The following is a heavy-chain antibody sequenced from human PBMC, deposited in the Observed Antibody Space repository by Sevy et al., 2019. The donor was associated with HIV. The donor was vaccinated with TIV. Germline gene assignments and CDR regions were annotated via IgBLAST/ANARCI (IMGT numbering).Heavy chain of an antibody. CDR3: VREGLGGFSYSLDC. V-gene: IGHV3-7*01. J-gene: IGHJ4*02. D-gene: IGHD5-18*01. CDR1: GVTFSSYW. Sequence: GGYLRLSCAASGVTFSSYWMSWVRQAPGKGLEWVATMKEDGSEKYYVDSVKGRFTISRDNAKNSPYVQMSSLRAEDTAVYYCVREGLGGFSYSLDCWGQGNLVTVSS. CDR2: MKEDGSEK.